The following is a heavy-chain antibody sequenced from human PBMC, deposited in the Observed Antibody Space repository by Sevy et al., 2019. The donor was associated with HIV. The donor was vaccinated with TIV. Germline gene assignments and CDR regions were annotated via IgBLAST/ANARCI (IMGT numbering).Heavy chain of an antibody. CDR1: GFTFSGSA. CDR2: IRSKANSYAT. Sequence: GGSLRLSCAASGFTFSGSAMHWVRQASGKGLEWVGRIRSKANSYATAYAASVKGRFTISRDDSKNTAYLQMNSLKTEDTAVYYCTSLGVGTGTTDYGDYWGQGTLVTVSS. V-gene: IGHV3-73*01. D-gene: IGHD1-1*01. CDR3: TSLGVGTGTTDYGDY. J-gene: IGHJ4*02.